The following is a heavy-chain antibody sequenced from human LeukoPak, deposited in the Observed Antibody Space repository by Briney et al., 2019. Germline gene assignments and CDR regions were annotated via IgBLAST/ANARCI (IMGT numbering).Heavy chain of an antibody. D-gene: IGHD2-21*01. CDR2: IYHTRST. J-gene: IGHJ4*02. CDR1: GASISGTDW. Sequence: PSGTLSLTCAVSGASISGTDWWSWFRQPPGKGLEWIGEIYHTRSTNYNPSLESRVTISVDKSKSHFSLKVTSVTAADTAIYYCARVVGNTNFDSWGQGALVTVSS. CDR3: ARVVGNTNFDS. V-gene: IGHV4-4*02.